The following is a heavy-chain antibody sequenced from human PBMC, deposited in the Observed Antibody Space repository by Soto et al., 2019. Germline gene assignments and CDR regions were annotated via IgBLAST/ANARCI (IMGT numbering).Heavy chain of an antibody. CDR3: ATDGTAGAGMGG. CDR2: ISSGGENI. D-gene: IGHD6-13*01. Sequence: EVQLVESGGGLVKPGGSLRLSCTASGLLFSNYGMNWVRQAAGKRPEWVSSISSGGENIDYADSVKGRLTISRDNANNRLYLQLTSLGVEDTAVYYCATDGTAGAGMGGWGQGTTVTVSS. V-gene: IGHV3-21*06. CDR1: GLLFSNYG. J-gene: IGHJ6*01.